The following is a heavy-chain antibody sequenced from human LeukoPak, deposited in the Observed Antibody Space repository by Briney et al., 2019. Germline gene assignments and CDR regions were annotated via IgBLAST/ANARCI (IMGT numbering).Heavy chain of an antibody. CDR2: IYSGGST. CDR3: ASGIIVGGVDY. D-gene: IGHD3-16*01. Sequence: GGSPRLSCAASGFTVSSNYMSCVPQAPGEGLGWVSVIYSGGSTYYADSVKGRFTISRDNSKNTLYLQMNSLRAEDTAVLYCASGIIVGGVDYWGQGTLVTVSS. CDR1: GFTVSSNY. V-gene: IGHV3-53*05. J-gene: IGHJ4*02.